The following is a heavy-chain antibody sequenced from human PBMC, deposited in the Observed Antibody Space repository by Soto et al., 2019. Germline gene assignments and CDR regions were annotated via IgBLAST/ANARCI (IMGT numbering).Heavy chain of an antibody. J-gene: IGHJ6*02. CDR3: ARVPSSEYSSSWSDYYYYGMDV. D-gene: IGHD6-13*01. CDR1: GGTCSSYA. V-gene: IGHV1-69*13. CDR2: IIPIFGTA. Sequence: SVKVSCKASGGTCSSYAISWVLQAPGQGLEWMGGIIPIFGTANYAQKFQGRVTITADESTSTAYMELSSLRSEDTAVYYCARVPSSEYSSSWSDYYYYGMDVWGQGTTVTVSS.